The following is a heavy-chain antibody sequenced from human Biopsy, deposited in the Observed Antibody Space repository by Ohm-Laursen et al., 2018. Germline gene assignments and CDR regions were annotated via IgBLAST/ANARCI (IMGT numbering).Heavy chain of an antibody. V-gene: IGHV4-39*01. J-gene: IGHJ5*02. CDR2: IYNTETT. CDR1: GDSISTSTTYY. CDR3: ARHPTGFWFDP. Sequence: PSQTLSLTCTVSGDSISTSTTYYWAWLRQPPGKGLEWIGSIYNTETTFYNPSLKSRVTISVDTSTNQFSLKVSSVTAADTALYFCARHPTGFWFDPWGHGTLVTVSS.